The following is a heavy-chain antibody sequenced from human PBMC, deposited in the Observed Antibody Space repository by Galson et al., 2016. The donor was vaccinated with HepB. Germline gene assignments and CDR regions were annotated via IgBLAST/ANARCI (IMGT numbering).Heavy chain of an antibody. V-gene: IGHV1-69*06. CDR1: GGTFSSYA. D-gene: IGHD6-13*01. Sequence: SVKVSCKASGGTFSSYAISWVRQAPGQGLEWMGGIIPIFGTANYAQKFQGGVTITADKSTSTAYMELSSLRSEDTAVYYCARAGSSSWLYYYYYMDVWGKGTTVTVSS. J-gene: IGHJ6*03. CDR3: ARAGSSSWLYYYYYMDV. CDR2: IIPIFGTA.